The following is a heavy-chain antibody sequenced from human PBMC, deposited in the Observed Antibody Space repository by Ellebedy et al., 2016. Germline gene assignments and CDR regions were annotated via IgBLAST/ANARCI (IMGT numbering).Heavy chain of an antibody. CDR3: ARGNTIPGPEPLDY. J-gene: IGHJ4*02. Sequence: GESLKISCAASGITFSRYWMTWVRQAPGRGLEWVANINQDGGERNYADSVKGRFTISRDNDKNSVYLQMNSLRAEDTAVYYCARGNTIPGPEPLDYWGQGTLITVSS. CDR2: INQDGGER. V-gene: IGHV3-7*01. D-gene: IGHD1-14*01. CDR1: GITFSRYW.